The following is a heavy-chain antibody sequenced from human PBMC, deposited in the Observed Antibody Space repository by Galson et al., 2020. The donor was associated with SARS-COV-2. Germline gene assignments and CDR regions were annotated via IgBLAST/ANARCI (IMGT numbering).Heavy chain of an antibody. CDR1: GFTFTSSA. V-gene: IGHV1-58*02. CDR3: EALVGYCSSASCYAVDDYDYYGMDV. D-gene: IGHD2-2*01. J-gene: IGHJ6*02. CDR2: IVFGSGNT. Sequence: SVKVSCKASGFTFTSSAMQWVRQPRGQRLEWIGWIVFGSGNTNYAQKFQERVTITRDMTTSTAYRELSSLRSEDTAVYYCEALVGYCSSASCYAVDDYDYYGMDVWGQGTTVTVSS.